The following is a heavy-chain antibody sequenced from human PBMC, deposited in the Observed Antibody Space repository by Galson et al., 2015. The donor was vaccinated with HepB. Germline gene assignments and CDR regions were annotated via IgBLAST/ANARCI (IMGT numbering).Heavy chain of an antibody. D-gene: IGHD4-17*01. CDR1: GFTFSDYY. CDR3: ARVADADYGDHSHFDS. J-gene: IGHJ4*02. V-gene: IGHV3-11*06. CDR2: ISVSGTYT. Sequence: SLRLSCAASGFTFSDYYMSWIRQAPGKGLEWLSYISVSGTYTNYADSVKGRFTIPRDNAKNSRYLQMNSLRAEDTAVYYCARVADADYGDHSHFDSWGQGTLVTVSS.